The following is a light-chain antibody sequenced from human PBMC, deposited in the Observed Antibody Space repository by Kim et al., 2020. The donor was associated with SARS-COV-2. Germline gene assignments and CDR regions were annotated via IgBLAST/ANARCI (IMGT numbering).Light chain of an antibody. J-gene: IGLJ2*01. CDR3: QVWDSSSDPVV. CDR2: YDS. CDR1: NIGSES. Sequence: SYELTQPPSVSVAPGKTARITCGGNNIGSESVHWYQQKPGQAPVLVIYYDSDRPSGIPERFSGSNSGNTATLTISRVEAGDEADYYCQVWDSSSDPVVFG. V-gene: IGLV3-21*04.